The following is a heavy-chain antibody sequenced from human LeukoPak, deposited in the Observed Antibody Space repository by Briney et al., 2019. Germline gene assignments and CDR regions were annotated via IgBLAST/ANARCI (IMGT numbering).Heavy chain of an antibody. J-gene: IGHJ4*02. CDR1: GGSXXXGTYY. D-gene: IGHD5-12*01. CDR2: IYHSGST. CDR3: ARGYVAGDY. Sequence: TLXLXXTXSGGSXXXGTYYWSWIRQLPGKGLEWIGYIYHSGSTHYNPSLKSRVSISVDTSKNQFSLKLSSVTAADTAVYYCARGYVAGDYWGQGTLVTVSS. V-gene: IGHV4-31*03.